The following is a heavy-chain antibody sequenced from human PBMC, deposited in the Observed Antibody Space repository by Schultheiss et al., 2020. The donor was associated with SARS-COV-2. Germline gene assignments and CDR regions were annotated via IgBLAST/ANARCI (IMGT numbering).Heavy chain of an antibody. CDR1: GGSISSGGYY. J-gene: IGHJ4*02. Sequence: SETLSLTCTVSGGSISSGGYYWSWIRQHPGKGLEWIGEIYHSGSTNYNPSLKSRVTISVDKSKNQFSLKLSSVTAADTAVYYCARQGIAAAGDYWGQGTLVTVSS. D-gene: IGHD6-13*01. CDR2: IYHSGST. CDR3: ARQGIAAAGDY. V-gene: IGHV4-39*01.